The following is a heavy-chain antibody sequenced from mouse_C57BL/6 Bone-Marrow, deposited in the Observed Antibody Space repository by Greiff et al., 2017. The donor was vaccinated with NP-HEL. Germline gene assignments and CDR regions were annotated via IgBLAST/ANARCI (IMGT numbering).Heavy chain of an antibody. D-gene: IGHD1-1*01. V-gene: IGHV1-15*01. CDR3: AGYPITTVVATEAY. CDR1: GYTFTDYE. Sequence: QVQLQQSGAELVRPGASVTLSCKASGYTFTDYEMHWVKQTPVHGLEWIGAIDPETGGTAYNQKFKGKAILTADKSSSTASMELRSLTSEDSAVYYCAGYPITTVVATEAYWGRGTLVTVSA. CDR2: IDPETGGT. J-gene: IGHJ3*01.